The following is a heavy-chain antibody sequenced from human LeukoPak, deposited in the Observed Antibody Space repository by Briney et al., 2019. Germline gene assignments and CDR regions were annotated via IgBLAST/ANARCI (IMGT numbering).Heavy chain of an antibody. CDR3: SRSVEMATNDAFDI. Sequence: GESLKISCKGSGYSFTSYWIGWVRQMPGKGLEWMGIIYPGDSYTRYSPSFQGQVTISADKSISTAYLQWSSLKASDTAMYYCSRSVEMATNDAFDIWGQGTMVTVSS. V-gene: IGHV5-51*01. D-gene: IGHD5-24*01. CDR2: IYPGDSYT. J-gene: IGHJ3*02. CDR1: GYSFTSYW.